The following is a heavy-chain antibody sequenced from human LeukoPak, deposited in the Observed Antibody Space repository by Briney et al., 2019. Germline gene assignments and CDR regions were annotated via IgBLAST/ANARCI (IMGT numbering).Heavy chain of an antibody. J-gene: IGHJ4*02. CDR1: NASITSYY. V-gene: IGHV4-59*08. D-gene: IGHD2-21*02. Sequence: PSETLSLTCSVSNASITSYYWSWIRQSPGKGLEWIGYISNSGNTNYNPSLKSRVTISVDTSKNQVSLSLTSVTAADTAVYSCARHWGSCRGGGSDCYTFDYWGQGSLVTVSS. CDR3: ARHWGSCRGGGSDCYTFDY. CDR2: ISNSGNT.